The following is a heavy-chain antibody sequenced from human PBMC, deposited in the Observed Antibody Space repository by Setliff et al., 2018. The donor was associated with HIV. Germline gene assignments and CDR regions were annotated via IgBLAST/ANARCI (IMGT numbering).Heavy chain of an antibody. CDR3: ARQSSNTWSWFDP. J-gene: IGHJ5*02. CDR1: GVSISNYY. V-gene: IGHV4-4*09. D-gene: IGHD6-13*01. CDR2: IFTSGDT. Sequence: SETLSLTCTVSGVSISNYYWNWIRQPPGKGLEWIGYIFTSGDTNYNPSLKSRVTISVDTSKNQFSLKLSFVTAADTAVYYCARQSSNTWSWFDPWGQGTLVTVSS.